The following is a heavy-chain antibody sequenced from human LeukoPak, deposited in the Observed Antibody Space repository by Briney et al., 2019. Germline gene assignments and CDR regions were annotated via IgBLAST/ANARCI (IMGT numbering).Heavy chain of an antibody. V-gene: IGHV1-69*15. CDR2: IIPISGTT. J-gene: IGHJ5*02. D-gene: IGHD1-26*01. CDR3: ARKLRLGGNWFDP. CDR1: GGTFTSYA. Sequence: SVKVSCKTSGGTFTSYAITWVRQAPGQGLEWMGKIIPISGTTNYAQKFQGRVTFTADESTSTAYMELSGLRSEDTALYYCARKLRLGGNWFDPWGQGTLVTVSS.